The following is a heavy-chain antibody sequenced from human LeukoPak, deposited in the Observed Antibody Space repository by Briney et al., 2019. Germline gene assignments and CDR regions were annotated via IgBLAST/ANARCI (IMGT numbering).Heavy chain of an antibody. D-gene: IGHD1-26*01. V-gene: IGHV3-7*01. CDR2: IKQDGSEK. CDR3: ARVRGVGATNAFDI. J-gene: IGHJ3*02. CDR1: GFTFSSYW. Sequence: GGSLRLSCAASGFTFSSYWMSWVRQAPGKGLEWVANIKQDGSEKYYVDSVKGRFTNSRDNAKNSLYLQINSLRAEDTAVYYCARVRGVGATNAFDIWGQGTMVTVSS.